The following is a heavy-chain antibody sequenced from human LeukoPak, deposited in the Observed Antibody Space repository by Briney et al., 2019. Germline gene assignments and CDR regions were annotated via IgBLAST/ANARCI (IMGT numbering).Heavy chain of an antibody. CDR3: ARDHSNWNYAPDF. J-gene: IGHJ4*02. D-gene: IGHD1-7*01. CDR1: GYTFTRYN. CDR2: ISASNGNT. Sequence: ASVKVSCKASGYTFTRYNINWVRQAPGQGLQWLGWISASNGNTNYAQKFRDRVTMSTDTSTGTAYLDVRSLTSDDTAVYYCARDHSNWNYAPDFWGQGTLVIVSS. V-gene: IGHV1-18*01.